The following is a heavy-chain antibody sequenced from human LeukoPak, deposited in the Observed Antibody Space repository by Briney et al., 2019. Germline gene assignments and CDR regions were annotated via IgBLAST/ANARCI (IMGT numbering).Heavy chain of an antibody. CDR1: GGTFSSYA. Sequence: ASVKVSCKASGGTFSSYAISWVRQAPGQGLEWMGGIIPIFGTANYAQKFQGRVTITTDESTSTAYMELSSLRSEDTAVYYCARDGTLGYCSSTSCLNWFDPWGQGTLVTVSS. CDR3: ARDGTLGYCSSTSCLNWFDP. J-gene: IGHJ5*02. CDR2: IIPIFGTA. D-gene: IGHD2-2*01. V-gene: IGHV1-69*05.